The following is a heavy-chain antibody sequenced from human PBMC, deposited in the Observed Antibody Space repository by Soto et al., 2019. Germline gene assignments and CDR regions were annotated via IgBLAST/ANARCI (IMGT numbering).Heavy chain of an antibody. D-gene: IGHD3-22*01. CDR1: GYTFTSYG. Sequence: GASVKVSCKTSGYTFTSYGISWVRQAPGQGLEWMGWISTDEGKTNYAQKFQGRVTMTTDTSTSTAYMELRSLRSDDTAVYYCASSYYDSSGYDAFDIWGQGTMVTVSS. V-gene: IGHV1-18*01. J-gene: IGHJ3*02. CDR2: ISTDEGKT. CDR3: ASSYYDSSGYDAFDI.